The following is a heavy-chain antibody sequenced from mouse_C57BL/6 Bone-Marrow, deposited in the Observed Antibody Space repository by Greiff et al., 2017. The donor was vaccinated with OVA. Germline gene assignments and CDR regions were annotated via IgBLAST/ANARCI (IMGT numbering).Heavy chain of an antibody. CDR2: INPNNGGT. V-gene: IGHV1-22*01. CDR3: ASRRGYYYGSSLHY. CDR1: GYTFTDYN. J-gene: IGHJ2*01. D-gene: IGHD1-1*01. Sequence: EVQLQQSGPELVKPGASVKLSCKASGYTFTDYNMHWVKQSHGKSLEWIGYINPNNGGTSYNQKFKGKATLTVNKSSSTAYMELRSLTSDDAAGYYCASRRGYYYGSSLHYWGQGTTLTVSS.